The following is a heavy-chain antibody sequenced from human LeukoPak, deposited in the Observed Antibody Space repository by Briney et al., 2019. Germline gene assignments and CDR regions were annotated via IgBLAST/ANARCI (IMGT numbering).Heavy chain of an antibody. CDR1: GFXFSSYA. Sequence: PGGSLRLSCAASGFXFSSYAMSWVRQAPGKGLEWVSAIVNGGRTHYADSVRGRFTISRDNSKNTLYLQMDSLRVEDTAVYFCARGEYGDQPPDMNYWGQGTLVTVSS. J-gene: IGHJ4*02. V-gene: IGHV3-23*01. D-gene: IGHD2-21*02. CDR3: ARGEYGDQPPDMNY. CDR2: IVNGGRT.